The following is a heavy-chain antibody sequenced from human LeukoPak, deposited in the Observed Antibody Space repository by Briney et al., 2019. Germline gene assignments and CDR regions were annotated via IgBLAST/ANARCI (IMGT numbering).Heavy chain of an antibody. CDR3: ARAPTLYDILTGYLGYYFDY. CDR1: GFTFSSYS. CDR2: ISISSSYI. D-gene: IGHD3-9*01. J-gene: IGHJ4*02. V-gene: IGHV3-21*01. Sequence: GGSLRLSCAASGFTFSSYSMNWVRQAPGKGLEWVSSISISSSYIYYADSVNGRFTISRDKAKNSMYLQMNSLRAEDTAVYYCARAPTLYDILTGYLGYYFDYWGQGTLVTVSS.